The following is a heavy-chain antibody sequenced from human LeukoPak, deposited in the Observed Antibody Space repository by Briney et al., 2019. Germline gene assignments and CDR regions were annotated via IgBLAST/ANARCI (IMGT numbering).Heavy chain of an antibody. CDR3: ARARGVKQWLVRGAAFDI. Sequence: PTETLSLTCAVYGESFSGYYWSWIRQPPGKGLEWIGEINHSGSTNYNPSLKSRVTISVDTSKNQFSLKLSSVTAADTAVYYCARARGVKQWLVRGAAFDIWGQGTMVTVSS. CDR2: INHSGST. D-gene: IGHD6-19*01. V-gene: IGHV4-34*01. J-gene: IGHJ3*02. CDR1: GESFSGYY.